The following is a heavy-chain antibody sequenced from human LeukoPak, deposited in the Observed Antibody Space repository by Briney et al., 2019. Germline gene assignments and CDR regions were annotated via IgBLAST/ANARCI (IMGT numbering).Heavy chain of an antibody. D-gene: IGHD3-22*01. CDR3: AREAGFTYYYDSSGYPGEFDP. CDR1: GGSFSGYY. CDR2: INHSGST. V-gene: IGHV4-34*01. Sequence: SETLSLTCAVYGGSFSGYYWSWIRQPPGKGLEWIGEINHSGSTNYNPSLKSRVTISVDTSKNQFSLKLSSVTAADTAVYYCAREAGFTYYYDSSGYPGEFDPRGQGTLVTVSS. J-gene: IGHJ5*02.